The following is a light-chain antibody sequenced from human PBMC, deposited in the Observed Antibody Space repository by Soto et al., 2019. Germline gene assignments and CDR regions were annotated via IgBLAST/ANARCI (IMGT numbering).Light chain of an antibody. J-gene: IGKJ2*01. CDR2: AAS. Sequence: EVVLTQSPGTLSLSPGERATLSCRASQSVSSSFLAWYQQKPGQAPRLLIHAASTGATGIPARFRGSGSGTDFTLTISSLEPEDSAVYFCHQYADSPQTLGQGPKVEIK. V-gene: IGKV3-20*01. CDR3: HQYADSPQT. CDR1: QSVSSSF.